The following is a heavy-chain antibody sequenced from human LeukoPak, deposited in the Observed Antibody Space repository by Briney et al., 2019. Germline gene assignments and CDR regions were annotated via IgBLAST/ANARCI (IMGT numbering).Heavy chain of an antibody. D-gene: IGHD5-18*01. J-gene: IGHJ4*02. V-gene: IGHV1-46*01. Sequence: ASVKVSCKASGYTFTNYYMHWVRQAPGQGLEWMGIINPRGGSTSYAQKFQGRVTMTRDASTNTVYMDLSSLRSEDTAVYYCAREIGPIQLHLWGSAFDYWGQGTLVTVSS. CDR2: INPRGGST. CDR3: AREIGPIQLHLWGSAFDY. CDR1: GYTFTNYY.